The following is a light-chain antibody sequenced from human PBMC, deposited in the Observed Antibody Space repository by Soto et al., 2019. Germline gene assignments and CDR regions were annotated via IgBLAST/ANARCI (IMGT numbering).Light chain of an antibody. CDR3: QQSYSTPIT. CDR1: QSISSY. Sequence: DIQMTQSPSSLSASVGDRVTITCRASQSISSYLNWYQQKPGKAPKLLIYAAYSLQSGVPSRFSGSGSGTDFTLTISSVQPEDFATYYCQQSYSTPITFGQGTRLEIK. CDR2: AAY. V-gene: IGKV1-39*01. J-gene: IGKJ5*01.